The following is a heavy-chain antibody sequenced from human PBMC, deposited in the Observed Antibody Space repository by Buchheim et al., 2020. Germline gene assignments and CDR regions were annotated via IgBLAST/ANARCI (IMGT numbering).Heavy chain of an antibody. J-gene: IGHJ4*02. Sequence: EVHLVESGGGLVRPGGSLRLSCVASGFTFGSYWMSWVRQAPGKGLEWVANIKQDGSEKYYVDSVKGRFTISRDNAKKSLYLQMNSLRADDTALYYCARDSSPILAAAAPDYWGQGTL. D-gene: IGHD6-13*01. CDR2: IKQDGSEK. V-gene: IGHV3-7*01. CDR3: ARDSSPILAAAAPDY. CDR1: GFTFGSYW.